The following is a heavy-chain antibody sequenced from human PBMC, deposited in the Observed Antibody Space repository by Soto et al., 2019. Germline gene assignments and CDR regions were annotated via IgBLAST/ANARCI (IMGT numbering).Heavy chain of an antibody. CDR1: GFTFSSYA. CDR2: ISGSGGST. D-gene: IGHD6-19*01. Sequence: LRLSCAASGFTFSSYAMSWVRQAPGKGLEWVSAISGSGGSTYYADSVKGRFTISRDNSKNTLYLQMNSLRAEDTAVYYCAKVRGIAVAGTLNYWGQGTLVTVSS. J-gene: IGHJ4*02. CDR3: AKVRGIAVAGTLNY. V-gene: IGHV3-23*01.